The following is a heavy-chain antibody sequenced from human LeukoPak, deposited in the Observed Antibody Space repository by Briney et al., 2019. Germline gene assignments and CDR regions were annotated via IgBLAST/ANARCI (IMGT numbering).Heavy chain of an antibody. CDR3: ARDPKPGGYSGYNLNAY. CDR1: GFTFSSYS. CDR2: ISSSSSTI. Sequence: GGSLRLSCAASGFTFSSYSMNWVRQAPGKGLEWVSYISSSSSTIYYADSVKGRFTISRDNAKNSLYLQMNSLRAEDTAVYYCARDPKPGGYSGYNLNAYWGQGTLVTVSS. J-gene: IGHJ4*02. V-gene: IGHV3-48*01. D-gene: IGHD5-12*01.